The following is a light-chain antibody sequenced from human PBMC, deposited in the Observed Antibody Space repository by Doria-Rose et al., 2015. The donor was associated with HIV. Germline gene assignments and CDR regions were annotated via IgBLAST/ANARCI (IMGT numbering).Light chain of an antibody. Sequence: TQSPSSLSASVGDRVTIPCQASHNISDYLSWYQQKPGKAPKLLIYDASNLETGVPSRFSGSGSGTNFTFTITSLQPEDIATYYCQQYNDPLFTFGPGTNVHI. J-gene: IGKJ3*01. V-gene: IGKV1-33*01. CDR3: QQYNDPLFT. CDR2: DAS. CDR1: HNISDY.